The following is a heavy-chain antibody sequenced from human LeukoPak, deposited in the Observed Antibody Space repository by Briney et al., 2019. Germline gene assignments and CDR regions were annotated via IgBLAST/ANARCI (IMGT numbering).Heavy chain of an antibody. CDR2: INPNSGGT. D-gene: IGHD3-16*02. CDR1: GYTFTGYY. CDR3: ARDLVSYDYVWGSYRYNWFDP. V-gene: IGHV1-2*02. J-gene: IGHJ5*02. Sequence: ASVKVSCKASGYTFTGYYMHWVRQARGQGLEWMGWINPNSGGTNYAQKFQGRVTMTRDTSISTAYMELSRLRSDDTAVYYCARDLVSYDYVWGSYRYNWFDPWGQGTLVTVSS.